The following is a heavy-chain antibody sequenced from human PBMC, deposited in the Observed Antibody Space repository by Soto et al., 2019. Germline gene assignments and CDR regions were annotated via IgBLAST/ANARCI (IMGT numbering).Heavy chain of an antibody. CDR2: IIPIFGTA. CDR3: AGTDYYYDSSGYYGPLFYAFDI. J-gene: IGHJ3*02. D-gene: IGHD3-22*01. V-gene: IGHV1-69*13. CDR1: GGTFSSYA. Sequence: SVKVSCKASGGTFSSYAISWVRQAPGQGLEWMGGIIPIFGTANYAQKFQGRVTITADESTSTAYMELSSLRSEDTAVYYCAGTDYYYDSSGYYGPLFYAFDIWGQGTMVTVSS.